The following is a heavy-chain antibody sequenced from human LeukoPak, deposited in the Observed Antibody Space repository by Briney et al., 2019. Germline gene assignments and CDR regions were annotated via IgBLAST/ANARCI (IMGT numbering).Heavy chain of an antibody. CDR2: IYYSGNT. CDR1: GGSFNSSSYY. V-gene: IGHV4-39*07. J-gene: IGHJ4*02. Sequence: PSETLSLTCTVSGGSFNSSSYYWGWIRQPPGKGLEWIGSIYYSGNTYYNPSLKSRVTVSVDTSKNQFSLKLSSVAAADTAVYYCARGEDLRSFDYWGQGTLVTVSS. D-gene: IGHD1-26*01. CDR3: ARGEDLRSFDY.